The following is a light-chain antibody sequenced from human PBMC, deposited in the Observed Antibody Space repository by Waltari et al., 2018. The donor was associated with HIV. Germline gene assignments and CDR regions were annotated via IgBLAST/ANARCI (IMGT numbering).Light chain of an antibody. J-gene: IGLJ3*02. CDR3: SAWDSSLGAWV. CDR2: RND. Sequence: QAGLTQPPSVSKGLKQPATLTCAGNRDHLGSPGVAWLQQHPGHPPKLLSSRNDDRPSGVSERFSTSRSGNTAFLTITELQPEDETDYFCSAWDSSLGAWVFGGGTRLTVL. V-gene: IGLV10-54*01. CDR1: RDHLGSPG.